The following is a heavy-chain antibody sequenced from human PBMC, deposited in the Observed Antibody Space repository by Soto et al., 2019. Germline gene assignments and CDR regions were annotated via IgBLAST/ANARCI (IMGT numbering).Heavy chain of an antibody. J-gene: IGHJ4*02. Sequence: QITLKESGPTLVKPTQTLTLTCTFSGFSLSTSGVGVGWIRQPPGKALECLALIYWDDDKRYSPSLKSRLTITTDTTNNQVVLTMTNMDPVDTATYRHARALYSSTCFDYWGQGTLVTVSS. CDR1: GFSLSTSGVG. D-gene: IGHD6-13*01. CDR3: ARALYSSTCFDY. V-gene: IGHV2-5*02. CDR2: IYWDDDK.